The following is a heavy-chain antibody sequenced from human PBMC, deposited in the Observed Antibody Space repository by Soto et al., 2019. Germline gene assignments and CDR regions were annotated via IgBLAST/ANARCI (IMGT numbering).Heavy chain of an antibody. D-gene: IGHD6-13*01. Sequence: EVQLLESGGGLVQPGGSLRLSCAASGFTFSSYAMSWVRQAPGKGLEWVSAISGSGGSTYYADSVKGRFTISRDNAKNSLYLQMNSLRAEDTAVFYCVSARGSSWYFDYWGQGALVTVSS. V-gene: IGHV3-23*01. J-gene: IGHJ4*02. CDR1: GFTFSSYA. CDR3: VSARGSSWYFDY. CDR2: ISGSGGST.